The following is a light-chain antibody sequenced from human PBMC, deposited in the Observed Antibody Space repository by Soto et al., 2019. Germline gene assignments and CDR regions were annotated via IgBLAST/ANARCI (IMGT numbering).Light chain of an antibody. V-gene: IGLV2-8*01. J-gene: IGLJ2*01. CDR2: EVT. Sequence: QSALTQPPSASGSPGQSVTISCTGTRSDVGDYNYVSWYQQHPGKAPKLLIYEVTKRPSGVPDRFSGSKSANTASLTVSGLQAEDVADYYCSSYAGSDNFEVFGGGTKVTVL. CDR1: RSDVGDYNY. CDR3: SSYAGSDNFEV.